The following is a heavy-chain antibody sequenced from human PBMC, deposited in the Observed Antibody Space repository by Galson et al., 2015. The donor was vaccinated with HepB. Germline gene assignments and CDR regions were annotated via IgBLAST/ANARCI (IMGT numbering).Heavy chain of an antibody. J-gene: IGHJ4*02. CDR3: ARAYCSGGSCYQYFDY. Sequence: SLRLSCAASGFTFSSYSMNWVRQAPGKGLEWVSSISSRSSYIYYADSVKGRFTISRDNAKNSLYLQMNSLRAEDTAVYYCARAYCSGGSCYQYFDYWGQGTLVTVSS. D-gene: IGHD2-15*01. CDR1: GFTFSSYS. CDR2: ISSRSSYI. V-gene: IGHV3-21*01.